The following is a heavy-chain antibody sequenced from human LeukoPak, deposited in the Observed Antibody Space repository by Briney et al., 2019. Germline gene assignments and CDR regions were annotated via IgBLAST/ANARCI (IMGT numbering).Heavy chain of an antibody. J-gene: IGHJ4*02. D-gene: IGHD5-24*01. CDR3: TRLRDGYNFLIGEADY. V-gene: IGHV3-49*03. CDR1: GFTFGDYA. CDR2: IRSKAYGGTT. Sequence: GGSLRLSCTASGFTFGDYAMSWFRQAPGKGLEWVGFIRSKAYGGTTEYAASVKGRFTISRDDSKSIAYLQMNSLKTEDTAVYYCTRLRDGYNFLIGEADYWGQGTLVTVSS.